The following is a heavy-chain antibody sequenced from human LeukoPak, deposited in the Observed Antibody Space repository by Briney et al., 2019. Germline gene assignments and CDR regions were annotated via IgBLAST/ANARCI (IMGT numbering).Heavy chain of an antibody. D-gene: IGHD2-2*01. CDR2: INPNSGGT. CDR1: GYTFTGYY. Sequence: SVKVSCKASGYTFTGYYMHWVRQAPGQGLEWMGRINPNSGGTNYAQKFQGRVTMTRDTSISTAYMELSRLRSDDTAVYYCARDRRYCSSTSCYAFDIWDQGTMVTVSS. V-gene: IGHV1-2*06. J-gene: IGHJ3*02. CDR3: ARDRRYCSSTSCYAFDI.